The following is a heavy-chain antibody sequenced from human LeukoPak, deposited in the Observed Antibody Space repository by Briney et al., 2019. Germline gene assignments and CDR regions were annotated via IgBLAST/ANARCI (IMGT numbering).Heavy chain of an antibody. V-gene: IGHV5-51*01. D-gene: IGHD1-1*01. CDR2: IYPGDSDT. CDR3: ARHERSTTGSLLYDN. CDR1: GYSFSTYW. J-gene: IGHJ4*02. Sequence: ESLKISCQTSGYSFSTYWIGWVRQMPGKGLEWMGIIYPGDSDTRYSPSFQGQVTISADKSISAAYLQWSSLKASDTARYYCARHERSTTGSLLYDNWGQGTLVTVSS.